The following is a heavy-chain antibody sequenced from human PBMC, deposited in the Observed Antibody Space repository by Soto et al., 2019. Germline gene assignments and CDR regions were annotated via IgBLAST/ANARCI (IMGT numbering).Heavy chain of an antibody. CDR1: GGSLSSYY. CDR2: IYYSGST. D-gene: IGHD3-10*01. CDR3: ASRRTRGHAFDI. Sequence: SETLSLTCTVSGGSLSSYYWSWIRQPPGKGLEWIGYIYYSGSTNYNPSLKSRVTISVDTSKNQFSLKLSSVTAADTAVYYCASRRTRGHAFDIWGQGTMVTVSS. J-gene: IGHJ3*02. V-gene: IGHV4-59*08.